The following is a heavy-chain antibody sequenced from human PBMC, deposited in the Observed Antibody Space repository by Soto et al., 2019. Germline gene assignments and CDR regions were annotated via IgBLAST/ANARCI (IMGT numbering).Heavy chain of an antibody. D-gene: IGHD1-1*01. J-gene: IGHJ6*02. V-gene: IGHV4-4*07. CDR1: GADINTYS. CDR2: IYTSASI. CDR3: ARDREAGYNLSYGMDV. Sequence: PSETLALTCMVSGADINTYSWTWIRQPAGKGLEWIGRIYTSASINYNPSLKGRVTLSVDTSTNQVSLRLASVTAADTAIYYCARDREAGYNLSYGMDVWGPGTTVPVYS.